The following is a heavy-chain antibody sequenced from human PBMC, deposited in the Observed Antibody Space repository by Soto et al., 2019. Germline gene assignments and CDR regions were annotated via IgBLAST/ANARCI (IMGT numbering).Heavy chain of an antibody. D-gene: IGHD3-22*01. Sequence: ASVTVSCKASGYTFTSSYMHRVRQAPRQALEWMGIINPSGGSTSYAQKFQGRVTMTRDTSTRTVYLELSSLRSDDTAVHYRARDATTIRSYYYDTAPFDIWGQVTMVTVS. CDR2: INPSGGST. CDR3: ARDATTIRSYYYDTAPFDI. V-gene: IGHV1-46*01. J-gene: IGHJ3*02. CDR1: GYTFTSSY.